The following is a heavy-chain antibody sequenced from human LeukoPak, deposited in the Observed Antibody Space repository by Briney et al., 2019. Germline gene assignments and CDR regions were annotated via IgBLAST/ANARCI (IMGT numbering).Heavy chain of an antibody. CDR3: AKDMAVLWFGELTS. Sequence: GGSLRLSCAASGFTFGSHWMNWVRQAPGKGPVWVSRINGDGSTTVYADSVQGRFTISRDNSKNTLYLQMNSLRAEDTAVYYCAKDMAVLWFGELTSWGQGTLVTVSS. V-gene: IGHV3-74*01. CDR2: INGDGSTT. CDR1: GFTFGSHW. J-gene: IGHJ4*02. D-gene: IGHD3-10*01.